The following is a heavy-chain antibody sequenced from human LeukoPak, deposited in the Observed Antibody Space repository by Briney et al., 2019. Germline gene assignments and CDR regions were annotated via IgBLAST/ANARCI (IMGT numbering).Heavy chain of an antibody. Sequence: GGSLRLSCSASGFPFSSYAMHWVRQAPGKGLEYVSAISDSGGSTYYADSVKGRFTVSRADSENLLFLQMNSLKTDDTAVYYCVALIRGLGYWGQGTLVTVSS. J-gene: IGHJ4*02. CDR2: ISDSGGST. V-gene: IGHV3-64*04. CDR3: VALIRGLGY. D-gene: IGHD3-10*01. CDR1: GFPFSSYA.